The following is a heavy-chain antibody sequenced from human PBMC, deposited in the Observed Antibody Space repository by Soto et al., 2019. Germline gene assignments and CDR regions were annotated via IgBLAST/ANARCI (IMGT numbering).Heavy chain of an antibody. CDR3: ARDVIGRYARYYFDY. Sequence: GGSLRLSCAASGFTVSSNYMSWVRQAPGKGLEWVSVIYSGGSTYYADSVKGRFTISRDNSKNTLYLQMNSLRAEDTAVYYCARDVIGRYARYYFDYWGQGTLVTVSS. CDR2: IYSGGST. V-gene: IGHV3-66*01. J-gene: IGHJ4*02. CDR1: GFTVSSNY. D-gene: IGHD3-22*01.